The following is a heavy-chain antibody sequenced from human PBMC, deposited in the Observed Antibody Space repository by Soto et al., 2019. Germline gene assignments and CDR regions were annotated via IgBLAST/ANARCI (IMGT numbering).Heavy chain of an antibody. J-gene: IGHJ6*02. D-gene: IGHD2-8*01. CDR1: GFTFSSYS. V-gene: IGHV3-48*02. Sequence: EVQLVESGGGLVQPGGSLRLSCVVSGFTFSSYSMNWVRQTPGKGLEWLSYISSTSRTIYHADSVKGRFTISRDNAKNSLYLQMNSLRDEDTAVYYCARDFDCADGVCYTGYYYFGLDVWGQGTTVTVSS. CDR2: ISSTSRTI. CDR3: ARDFDCADGVCYTGYYYFGLDV.